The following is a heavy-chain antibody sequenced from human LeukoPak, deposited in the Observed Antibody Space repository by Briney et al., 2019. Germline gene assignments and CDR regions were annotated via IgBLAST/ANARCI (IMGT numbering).Heavy chain of an antibody. Sequence: GASVKVSCKASGYTFSNHDINWARQAPGQGLEWMGRMNLNNGKADYALKFQGRVSMTRNTSTRTAYMELTSLKSDDTAVYFCARTPFDYWGQGTLVTVTS. CDR1: GYTFSNHD. J-gene: IGHJ4*02. CDR2: MNLNNGKA. V-gene: IGHV1-8*01. CDR3: ARTPFDY.